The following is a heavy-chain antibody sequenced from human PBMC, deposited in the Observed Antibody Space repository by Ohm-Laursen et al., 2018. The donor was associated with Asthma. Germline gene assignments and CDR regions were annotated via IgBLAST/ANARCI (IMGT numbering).Heavy chain of an antibody. CDR3: ARDSGIAGGMDV. CDR2: IWYDGSKE. J-gene: IGHJ6*02. V-gene: IGHV3-33*08. Sequence: SLRLSCAASGFTFSSYGMHWVRQAPGKGLEWVAIIWYDGSKEYYADSVKGRFTISRDNSKNTLYLEMNSLRAEDTAVYYCARDSGIAGGMDVWGQGTTVTVSS. D-gene: IGHD1-26*01. CDR1: GFTFSSYG.